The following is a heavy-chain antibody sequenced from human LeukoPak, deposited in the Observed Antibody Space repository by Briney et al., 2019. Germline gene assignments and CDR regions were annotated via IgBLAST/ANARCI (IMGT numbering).Heavy chain of an antibody. D-gene: IGHD2-15*01. CDR1: GFTFDDYA. V-gene: IGHV3-43*02. CDR3: AKDRGYCSGGSCYPRYWFDP. J-gene: IGHJ5*02. CDR2: ISGDGGST. Sequence: GGSLRLSCAASGFTFDDYAMHWVRQAPGKGLGWVSLISGDGGSTYYADSVKGRFTISRDNSKNSLYLQMNSLRTEDTALYYCAKDRGYCSGGSCYPRYWFDPWGQGTLVTVSS.